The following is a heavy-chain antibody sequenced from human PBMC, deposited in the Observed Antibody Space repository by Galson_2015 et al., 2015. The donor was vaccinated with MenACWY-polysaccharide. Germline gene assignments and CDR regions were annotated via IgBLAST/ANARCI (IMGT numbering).Heavy chain of an antibody. V-gene: IGHV3-23*01. J-gene: IGHJ2*01. CDR1: GFSFSSYS. CDR2: ITANTRST. CDR3: ARLAVSGTLNWYLDL. Sequence: SLRLSCAGSGFSFSSYSMSWVRQAAGKGLEWVSSITANTRSTYYTDSVEGRFTISRDNSKNTLYLQMNSLRAEDTALYYCARLAVSGTLNWYLDLWGRGTLVSVSS. D-gene: IGHD6-19*01.